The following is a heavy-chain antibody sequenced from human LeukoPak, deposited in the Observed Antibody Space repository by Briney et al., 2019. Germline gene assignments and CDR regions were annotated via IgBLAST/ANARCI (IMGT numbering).Heavy chain of an antibody. CDR3: ARLSDSQAAGSHYFDY. CDR1: GFTFSSYS. V-gene: IGHV3-21*01. CDR2: ISSSSSYI. D-gene: IGHD6-13*01. J-gene: IGHJ4*02. Sequence: GGSLRLSCAASGFTFSSYSMNWVRQAPGKGLEWVSSISSSSSYIYYADSVKGRFTISRDNAKNSLYLQMNSLRAEDTVVYYCARLSDSQAAGSHYFDYWGQGTLVTVSS.